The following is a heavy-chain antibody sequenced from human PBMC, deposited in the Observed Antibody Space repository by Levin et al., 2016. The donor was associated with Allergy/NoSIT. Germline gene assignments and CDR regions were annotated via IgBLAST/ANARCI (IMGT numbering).Heavy chain of an antibody. V-gene: IGHV1-69*02. CDR3: ARVQTAGAVAGAFDI. Sequence: SVKVSCKASGGTFSSYTISWVRQAPGQGLEWMGRIIPILGIANYAQKFQGRVTITADKSTSTAYMELSSLRSEDTAVYYCARVQTAGAVAGAFDIWGQGTMVTVSS. J-gene: IGHJ3*02. CDR1: GGTFSSYT. D-gene: IGHD6-19*01. CDR2: IIPILGIA.